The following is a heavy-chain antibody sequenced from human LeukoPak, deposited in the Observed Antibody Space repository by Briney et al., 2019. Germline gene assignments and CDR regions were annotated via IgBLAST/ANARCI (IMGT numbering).Heavy chain of an antibody. D-gene: IGHD3-22*01. Sequence: PTETLSLTCTVSGSSITTYTHWGWIRQPPGKGLEWIGNIYYSGSTNYNPSLKSRVTISVDTSKNQFSLKLSSVTAADTAVYYCTRGSIAYYYMDVWGKGTTVTISS. CDR3: TRGSIAYYYMDV. CDR1: GSSITTYTH. V-gene: IGHV4-59*01. CDR2: IYYSGST. J-gene: IGHJ6*03.